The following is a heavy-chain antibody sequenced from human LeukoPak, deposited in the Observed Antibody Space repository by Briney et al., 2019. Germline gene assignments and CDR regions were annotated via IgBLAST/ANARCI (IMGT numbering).Heavy chain of an antibody. CDR1: GVTFSSYA. D-gene: IGHD3-22*01. CDR2: ISGSGDNT. V-gene: IGHV3-23*01. J-gene: IGHJ4*02. CDR3: AKGSYYDSSGSFYFDY. Sequence: GGSLRLSCAASGVTFSSYAMSWVRQAPGKGLEWVSGISGSGDNTYYADSVKGRFTISRDNSKNTLYVQVNSLGTEDTAAYYCAKGSYYDSSGSFYFDYWGQGTLVTVSS.